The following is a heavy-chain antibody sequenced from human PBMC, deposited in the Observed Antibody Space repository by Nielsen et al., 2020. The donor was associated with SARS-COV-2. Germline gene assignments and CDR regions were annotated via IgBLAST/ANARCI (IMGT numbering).Heavy chain of an antibody. CDR1: GFSFSSYA. CDR2: IGTTGDKT. J-gene: IGHJ4*02. V-gene: IGHV3-23*01. D-gene: IGHD1-26*01. Sequence: GSLSLSCAASGFSFSSYAMTWVRQAPGKGLAWVSSIGTTGDKTFYADSVKGRFTIARDNSKNTLYLQLNSLRAEDTAVFYCAKISGSQRHYFDFWGQGALVTVSS. CDR3: AKISGSQRHYFDF.